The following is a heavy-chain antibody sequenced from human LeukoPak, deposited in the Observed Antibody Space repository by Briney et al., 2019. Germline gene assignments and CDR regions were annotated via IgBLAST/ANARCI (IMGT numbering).Heavy chain of an antibody. CDR2: INHSGDT. D-gene: IGHD2-15*01. J-gene: IGHJ4*02. Sequence: PSETLSLTCAVYGGSFSGYYWSWIRQPPGKGLEWIGEINHSGDTNYNPSLKSRVTISVDTSKNQFSLDLSSVTAADTAVYYCARGLRGGGTCSLDYWGRGNLVTVSS. CDR1: GGSFSGYY. V-gene: IGHV4-34*01. CDR3: ARGLRGGGTCSLDY.